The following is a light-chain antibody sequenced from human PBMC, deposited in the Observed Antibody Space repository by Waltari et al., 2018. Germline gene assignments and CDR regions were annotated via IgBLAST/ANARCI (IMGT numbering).Light chain of an antibody. CDR1: TSTVWHHH. Sequence: SVFSQPPSASAAPGQTGTISCSPCTSTVWHHHDTWYQQLPGTAPKLLIYENTERPSGIPGRFSGSKSGTSATLDITGLQAGDEADYYCGTWDSSLSGAVLGGGTHLTVL. J-gene: IGLJ7*01. CDR3: GTWDSSLSGAV. V-gene: IGLV1-51*02. CDR2: ENT.